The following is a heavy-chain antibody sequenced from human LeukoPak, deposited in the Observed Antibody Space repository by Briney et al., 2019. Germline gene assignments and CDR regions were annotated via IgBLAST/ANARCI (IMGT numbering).Heavy chain of an antibody. J-gene: IGHJ4*02. V-gene: IGHV1-69*04. Sequence: ASVKVSCKATVGTFSSYGISWVRQAPGQGLDWTGSIIPIFDITNYAQNFQGRVTITADKSTSTAYMELSSLRSEDTAVYYCARGAAQYDSSGYQSSPFDYWGQGTLVTVSS. CDR2: IIPIFDIT. D-gene: IGHD3-22*01. CDR3: ARGAAQYDSSGYQSSPFDY. CDR1: VGTFSSYG.